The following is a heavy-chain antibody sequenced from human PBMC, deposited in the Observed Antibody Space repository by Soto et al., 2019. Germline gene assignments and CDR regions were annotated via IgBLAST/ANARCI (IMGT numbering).Heavy chain of an antibody. CDR3: AKVAPFILGSPF. D-gene: IGHD2-21*01. V-gene: IGHV3-48*03. CDR2: ITGSGGVT. J-gene: IGHJ4*02. CDR1: GFDFSGSG. Sequence: EVKLVESGGALVQPGGSLRLSCTASGFDFSGSGMNWFRQAAGKGLEWVAYITGSGGVTFHVDSVKGRFSISRDNAKNSLFLDMSDLTADDTGVYYCAKVAPFILGSPFWGQGTLVTVSS.